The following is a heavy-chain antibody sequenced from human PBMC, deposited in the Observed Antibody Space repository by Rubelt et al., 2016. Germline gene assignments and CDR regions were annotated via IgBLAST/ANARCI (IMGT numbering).Heavy chain of an antibody. J-gene: IGHJ4*02. Sequence: VQLVESGGGVVQPGRSLRLSCAASGFTFSSYAMHWVRQAPGKGLEWVSSISSSSSYIYYADSVKGRFTISRDNAKNSLYLQMNSLRAEDTAVYYCARVGIAARYFDYWGQGTLVTVSS. CDR1: GFTFSSYA. CDR2: ISSSSSYI. D-gene: IGHD6-13*01. V-gene: IGHV3-21*01. CDR3: ARVGIAARYFDY.